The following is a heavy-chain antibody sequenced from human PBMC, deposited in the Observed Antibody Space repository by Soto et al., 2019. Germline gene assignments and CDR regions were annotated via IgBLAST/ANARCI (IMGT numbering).Heavy chain of an antibody. V-gene: IGHV1-3*01. J-gene: IGHJ5*02. CDR2: INAGNGNT. D-gene: IGHD6-19*01. CDR3: ARGPSSGSWFDP. Sequence: QVQLVQSGAEVNKPGASVKVSCKASGYTFTSYAMHWVRQAPGQRLEWMGWINAGNGNTKYSQKFQGRVTITRDTSASTAYMELSSLRSEDTAEYYCARGPSSGSWFDPWGQGTLVTVSS. CDR1: GYTFTSYA.